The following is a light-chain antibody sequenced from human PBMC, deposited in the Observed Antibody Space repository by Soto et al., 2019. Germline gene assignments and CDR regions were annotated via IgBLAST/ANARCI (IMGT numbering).Light chain of an antibody. Sequence: SYELTQQPSVSVAPGQTARVTCGGNNIGSKSVHWYQQKPGQAPVLVVYDDSDRPSGIAERVSGSNSGNTATLTISRVEAGGEADYYCQVWDSSGHFVFGTATKVTV. CDR2: DDS. CDR3: QVWDSSGHFV. V-gene: IGLV3-21*02. CDR1: NIGSKS. J-gene: IGLJ1*01.